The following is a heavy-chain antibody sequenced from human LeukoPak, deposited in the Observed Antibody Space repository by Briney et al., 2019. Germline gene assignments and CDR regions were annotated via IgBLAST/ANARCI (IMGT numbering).Heavy chain of an antibody. CDR2: ISYGGSNK. V-gene: IGHV3-30-3*01. Sequence: GRSLRLSCAASGFTFSSYAMHWVRQAPGKGLEWVAVISYGGSNKFYADSVKGRFTISRDNSKNTLYLQMNSLRAEDSAVYYCAREGPGIAAAGDHPSMDVWGQGTTVTVSS. J-gene: IGHJ6*02. CDR1: GFTFSSYA. D-gene: IGHD6-13*01. CDR3: AREGPGIAAAGDHPSMDV.